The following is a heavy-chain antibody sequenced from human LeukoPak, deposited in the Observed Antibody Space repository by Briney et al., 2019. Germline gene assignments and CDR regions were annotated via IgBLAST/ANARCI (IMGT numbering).Heavy chain of an antibody. CDR3: ARDSSDVSY. J-gene: IGHJ4*02. V-gene: IGHV3-74*01. CDR2: INIDGSST. D-gene: IGHD6-25*01. CDR1: GFSFSVYW. Sequence: PGGSLRLSCAASGFSFSVYWMHWVRQAPGKGPVWVSRINIDGSSTSYADSVKGRFTVSRDNAKSTLYLQMNSLRAEDTAVYYCARDSSDVSYWGQGTLVTVSS.